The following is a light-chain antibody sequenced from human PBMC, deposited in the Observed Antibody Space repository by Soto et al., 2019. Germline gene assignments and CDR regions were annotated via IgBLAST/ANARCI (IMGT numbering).Light chain of an antibody. CDR1: QSVSSN. Sequence: DIVLTQSPGPLSLSPGERATLSCRASQSVSSNLAWYQQKPGQAPRLLIYGASTRATGIPARFSGSGSGTEFTLTISSLQSEDFAVYYGQQYKNWPPWTFGQGTKVDIK. CDR2: GAS. CDR3: QQYKNWPPWT. V-gene: IGKV3-15*01. J-gene: IGKJ1*01.